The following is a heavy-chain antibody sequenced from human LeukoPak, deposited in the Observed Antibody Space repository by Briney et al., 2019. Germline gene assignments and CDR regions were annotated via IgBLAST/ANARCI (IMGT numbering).Heavy chain of an antibody. D-gene: IGHD3-10*01. CDR2: IYTSGIT. CDR1: GFTVSSNY. Sequence: GGSLSLSCAASGFTVSSNYMNWVRQAPGKGLEWVAVIYTSGITYYADSVKGRFTISRDNSKNTLYLQMNSLTAEDTAVYYCARAPYGSGNYFDYWGQGTLVTVSS. J-gene: IGHJ4*02. V-gene: IGHV3-53*01. CDR3: ARAPYGSGNYFDY.